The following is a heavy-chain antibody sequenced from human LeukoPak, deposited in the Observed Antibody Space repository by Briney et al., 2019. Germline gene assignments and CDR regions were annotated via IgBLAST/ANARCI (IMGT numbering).Heavy chain of an antibody. CDR3: ARMDAVVAATWFDP. CDR2: IYPGESDT. V-gene: IGHV5-51*01. CDR1: GYIFTSYW. Sequence: GESLEISCQGSGYIFTSYWIGWVRQMPRKGLELIGIIYPGESDTRYSASFQGQVTISNDKSISTAYLQWSSLKTSDTAMYYCARMDAVVAATWFDPWGQGTLVTVSS. J-gene: IGHJ5*02. D-gene: IGHD2-15*01.